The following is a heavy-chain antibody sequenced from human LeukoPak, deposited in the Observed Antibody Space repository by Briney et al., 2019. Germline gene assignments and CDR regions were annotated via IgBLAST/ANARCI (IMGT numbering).Heavy chain of an antibody. D-gene: IGHD3-3*01. CDR1: GGSTGSYY. V-gene: IGHV4-4*07. J-gene: IGHJ4*02. Sequence: SETLSLTCTVSGGSTGSYYWSWIRQPAGKGLEWIGRIYTSGSTNYNPSLKSRVTMSVDTSKNQFSLKLSSVTAADTAVYYCARGPRGGDFWSLEGYWGQGTLVTVSS. CDR2: IYTSGST. CDR3: ARGPRGGDFWSLEGY.